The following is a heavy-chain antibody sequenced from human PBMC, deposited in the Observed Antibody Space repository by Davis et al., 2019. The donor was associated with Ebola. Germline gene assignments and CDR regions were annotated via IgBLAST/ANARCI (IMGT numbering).Heavy chain of an antibody. V-gene: IGHV4-59*01. CDR1: GDSISDYY. J-gene: IGHJ6*02. CDR2: IYHSGIT. CDR3: ARGYYYGSGSYYNVLTYGMDV. D-gene: IGHD3-10*01. Sequence: MPSETLSLTCTVSGDSISDYYWSWIRQPPGKGLEWIGYIYHSGITRYNPSLKSRVTISVDTSKNQFSLKLSSVTAADTAVYYCARGYYYGSGSYYNVLTYGMDVWGQGTTVTVSS.